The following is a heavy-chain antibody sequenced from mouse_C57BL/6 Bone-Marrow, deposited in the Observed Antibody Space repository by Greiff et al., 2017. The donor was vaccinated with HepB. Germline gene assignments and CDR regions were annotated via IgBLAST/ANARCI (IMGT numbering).Heavy chain of an antibody. J-gene: IGHJ2*01. CDR3: ARHEDDPYDYDDYYFDY. Sequence: VQLQQSGAELVKPGASVKLSCKASGYTFTEYTIHWVKQRSGQGLEWIGWFYPGSGSIKYNEKFKDKATLTADKSSSTVYMELSRLTSKDSAVYFCARHEDDPYDYDDYYFDYWGQGTTLTVSS. CDR1: GYTFTEYT. V-gene: IGHV1-62-2*01. CDR2: FYPGSGSI. D-gene: IGHD2-4*01.